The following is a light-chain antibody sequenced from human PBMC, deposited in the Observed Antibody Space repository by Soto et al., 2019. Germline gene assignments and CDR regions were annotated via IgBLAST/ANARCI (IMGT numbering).Light chain of an antibody. V-gene: IGKV1-5*03. CDR2: QAS. CDR1: QSTSSY. Sequence: DIPMTQSPSTLSTSIGDRVTITFRARQSTSSYLAWYQQKPGKAPKLLIYQASSLENGVPSRFSSSGSGTEFSLPISSLQPDDFATYYCQQYSSHSTFGQGTKVDIK. J-gene: IGKJ1*01. CDR3: QQYSSHST.